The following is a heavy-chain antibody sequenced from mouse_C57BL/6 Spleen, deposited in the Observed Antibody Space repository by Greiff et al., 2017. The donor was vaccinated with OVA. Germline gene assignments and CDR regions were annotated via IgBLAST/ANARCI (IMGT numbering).Heavy chain of an antibody. CDR3: ASSKGYSNYEAWFAY. CDR1: GYSITSGYY. J-gene: IGHJ3*01. CDR2: ISYDGSN. V-gene: IGHV3-6*01. Sequence: EVKLQESGPGLVKPSQSLSLTCSVTGYSITSGYYWNWIRQFPGNKLEWMGYISYDGSNNYNPSLKNRISITRDTSKNQFFLKLNSVTTEDTATYYCASSKGYSNYEAWFAYWGQGTLVTVSA. D-gene: IGHD2-5*01.